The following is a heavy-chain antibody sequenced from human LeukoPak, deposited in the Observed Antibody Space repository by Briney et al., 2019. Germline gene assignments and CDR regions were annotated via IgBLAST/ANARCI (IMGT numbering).Heavy chain of an antibody. CDR1: GGSISSSSYY. CDR3: ARQDSYQYQLHTNWFDP. Sequence: SETLSLTCTVSGGSISSSSYYWGWIRQPPGKGLEWIGYVYYSGTTNYNPSLRSRVTISVDTSKNQFSLKLSSVTAADTAVYYCARQDSYQYQLHTNWFDPWGQGTLVTVSS. CDR2: VYYSGTT. J-gene: IGHJ5*02. V-gene: IGHV4-39*07. D-gene: IGHD2-2*01.